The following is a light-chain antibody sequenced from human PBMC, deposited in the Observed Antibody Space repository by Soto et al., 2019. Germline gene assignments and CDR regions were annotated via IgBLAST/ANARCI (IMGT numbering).Light chain of an antibody. CDR1: QSVSTY. CDR3: QQRSTWPLT. J-gene: IGKJ4*01. Sequence: EIVLTQSPATLSLSPGQRATLSCRASQSVSTYLAWFQQKPGQAPRLLIYDSSNRATAIPARFSGSGTGTDFTLTSSGLEPEDFAFYYCQQRSTWPLTFGGGTRVEIQ. CDR2: DSS. V-gene: IGKV3-11*01.